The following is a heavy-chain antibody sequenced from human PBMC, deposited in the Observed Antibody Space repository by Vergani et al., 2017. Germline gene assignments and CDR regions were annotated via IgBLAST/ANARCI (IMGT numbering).Heavy chain of an antibody. Sequence: EVQLVQSGAEVKQPGASLKISCKGSGYSFTSYWIGWVRQMPGKGLEWMGIIYPGDSDTRYSPSFQGQVTISADKSISTAYLQWSSLKASDTAMYYCARLGDCSSTSCYTSEYYFDYWGQGTLVTVSS. CDR2: IYPGDSDT. D-gene: IGHD2-2*02. V-gene: IGHV5-51*01. CDR1: GYSFTSYW. CDR3: ARLGDCSSTSCYTSEYYFDY. J-gene: IGHJ4*02.